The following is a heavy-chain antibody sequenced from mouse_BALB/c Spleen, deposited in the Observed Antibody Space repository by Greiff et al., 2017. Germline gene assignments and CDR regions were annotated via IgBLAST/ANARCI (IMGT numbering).Heavy chain of an antibody. V-gene: IGHV1S81*02. CDR3: TRRDYAYAMDY. Sequence: QVQLQQSGAELVKPGASVKLSCKASGYTFTSYYMYWVKQRPGQGLEWIGGINPSNGGTNFNEKFKSKATLTVDKSSSTAYMQLSSLTSEDSAVYYCTRRDYAYAMDYWGQGTSVTVSS. D-gene: IGHD1-1*01. J-gene: IGHJ4*01. CDR1: GYTFTSYY. CDR2: INPSNGGT.